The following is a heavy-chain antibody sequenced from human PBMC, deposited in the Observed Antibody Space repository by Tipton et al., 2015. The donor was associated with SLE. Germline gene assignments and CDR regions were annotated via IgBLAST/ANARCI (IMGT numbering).Heavy chain of an antibody. CDR1: GITVGTNY. Sequence: SLRLSCAVSGITVGTNYMSLVRQAPGKGLEWVSVIYSGGSTYYRDSVKGRFIISRDNSKNTLYLQMSGLRAEDTAVYYCARTAVVIGSRDYFDYWGQGTLVTVSS. CDR2: IYSGGST. J-gene: IGHJ4*02. D-gene: IGHD2-21*01. CDR3: ARTAVVIGSRDYFDY. V-gene: IGHV3-66*01.